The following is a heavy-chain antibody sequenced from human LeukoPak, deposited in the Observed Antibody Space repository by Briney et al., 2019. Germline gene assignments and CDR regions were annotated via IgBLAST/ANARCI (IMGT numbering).Heavy chain of an antibody. Sequence: ASVTVSCKASGYTFTSYDINWVRQAPGQGLEWMGWMNPNSGNTGYAQKFQGRVTMTRNTSISTAYMELSSLRSEATAAYYCARLVIAAAGTKVDYWGQGTLVTVSS. CDR3: ARLVIAAAGTKVDY. D-gene: IGHD6-13*01. V-gene: IGHV1-8*01. J-gene: IGHJ4*02. CDR2: MNPNSGNT. CDR1: GYTFTSYD.